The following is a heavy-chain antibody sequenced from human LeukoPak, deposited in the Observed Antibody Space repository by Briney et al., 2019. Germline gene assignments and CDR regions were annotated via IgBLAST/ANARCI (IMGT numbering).Heavy chain of an antibody. CDR3: ASGGIAARSGDFDY. CDR1: GYTFTTYP. D-gene: IGHD6-6*01. CDR2: INTNTGNP. J-gene: IGHJ4*02. Sequence: GASVKVSCKAYGYTFTTYPMNWVRQAPGQGLEWMGWINTNTGNPTYAQGFTGRFVFSLDTSVSTAYLQISSLKAEDTAVYYCASGGIAARSGDFDYWGQGTLVTVSS. V-gene: IGHV7-4-1*02.